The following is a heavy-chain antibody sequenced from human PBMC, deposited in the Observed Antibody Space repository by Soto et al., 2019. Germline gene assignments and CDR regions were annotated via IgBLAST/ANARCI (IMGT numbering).Heavy chain of an antibody. CDR2: SSDDGSNQ. Sequence: QVHLVESGGGVVQPGEALRLSCAASGFTFKSFAMHWVRQAPGKGLEWVAFSSDDGSNQYFADSVKGRFTISRDNSENTVSLQISSLRPGDTAVYYCAKDLYSGSYSSDYFHHWGQGTLVTVSS. CDR1: GFTFKSFA. J-gene: IGHJ4*02. CDR3: AKDLYSGSYSSDYFHH. V-gene: IGHV3-30*18. D-gene: IGHD1-26*01.